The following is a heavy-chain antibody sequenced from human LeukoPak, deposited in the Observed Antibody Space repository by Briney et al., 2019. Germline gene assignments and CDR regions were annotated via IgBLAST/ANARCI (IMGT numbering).Heavy chain of an antibody. Sequence: SVKVSCKASGGTFSSYAISWVRQAPGQGLEWMGGIIPIFGTANYAQKFQGRVTITADESTSTAYMELRSLRSDDTAVYYCARGPITMVDPETSDYWGQGTLVTVSS. D-gene: IGHD3-10*01. CDR1: GGTFSSYA. CDR3: ARGPITMVDPETSDY. CDR2: IIPIFGTA. J-gene: IGHJ4*02. V-gene: IGHV1-69*13.